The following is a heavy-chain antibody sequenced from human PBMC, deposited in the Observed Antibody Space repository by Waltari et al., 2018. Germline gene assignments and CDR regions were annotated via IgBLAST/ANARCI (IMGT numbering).Heavy chain of an antibody. CDR2: ISNTGNTI. V-gene: IGHV3-11*01. Sequence: QVQLVESGGALVKPGGYLNISWKRSGFTSSDHYNTWVRQAPGKGLEWISYISNTGNTIYSAESVRGRFFISRDNAQNSLFLQMNSLSAEDTAVYYCAREYGLRGTTLTTGYWGQGTLVTVSS. CDR3: AREYGLRGTTLTTGY. CDR1: GFTSSDHY. D-gene: IGHD4-4*01. J-gene: IGHJ4*02.